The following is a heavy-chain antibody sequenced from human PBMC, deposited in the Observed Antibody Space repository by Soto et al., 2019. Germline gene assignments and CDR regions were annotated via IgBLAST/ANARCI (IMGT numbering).Heavy chain of an antibody. J-gene: IGHJ4*02. V-gene: IGHV4-34*01. CDR2: ITHSGST. CDR1: GGSFSGYY. CDR3: ARGYQPEQQLAFDY. Sequence: QVQLQQWGAGLLKPSETLSLTCAVYGGSFSGYYWSWIRQPPGKGLEWIGEITHSGSTNYNPSLNSRFTISVDTSKNQFALKLSSVPAADTAVYYCARGYQPEQQLAFDYWGQLTLVAVSS. D-gene: IGHD6-13*01.